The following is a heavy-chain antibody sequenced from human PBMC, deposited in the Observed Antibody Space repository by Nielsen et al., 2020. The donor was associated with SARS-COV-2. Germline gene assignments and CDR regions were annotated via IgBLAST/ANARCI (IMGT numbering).Heavy chain of an antibody. CDR2: IIPILGIA. V-gene: IGHV1-69*04. J-gene: IGHJ5*02. CDR3: ARGHTIVGATTVGFDP. D-gene: IGHD1-26*01. Sequence: WVRQAPGQGLEWMGRIIPILGIANYAQKFQGRVTITADTSTSTVYMELSSLRSEDTAVYYCARGHTIVGATTVGFDPWGQGTLVTVSS.